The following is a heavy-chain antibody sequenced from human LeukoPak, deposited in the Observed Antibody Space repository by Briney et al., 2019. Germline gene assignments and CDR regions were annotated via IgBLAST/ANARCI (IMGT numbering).Heavy chain of an antibody. CDR2: TYYRSKLYN. V-gene: IGHV6-1*01. J-gene: IGHJ4*02. CDR3: ARVSRDSFDY. CDR1: GDSVSSNTAA. Sequence: SQTLSLTCAISGDSVSSNTAAWNWIRQSPSTGLEWLGRTYYRSKLYNDYAVSVYSRISINLDTSNNQFSLHLNSVTPEDTAVYYCARVSRDSFDYWGQGTLVTVSS.